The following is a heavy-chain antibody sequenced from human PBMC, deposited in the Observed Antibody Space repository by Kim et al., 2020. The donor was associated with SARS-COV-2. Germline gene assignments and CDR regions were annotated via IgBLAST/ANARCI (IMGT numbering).Heavy chain of an antibody. V-gene: IGHV4-34*01. J-gene: IGHJ4*02. CDR3: ARGGGIQLWLNY. Sequence: NNNPSLKSRVNISVETSKKQFSMKRGAVTAADTAVYYCARGGGIQLWLNYWGQGTLVTVSS. D-gene: IGHD5-18*01.